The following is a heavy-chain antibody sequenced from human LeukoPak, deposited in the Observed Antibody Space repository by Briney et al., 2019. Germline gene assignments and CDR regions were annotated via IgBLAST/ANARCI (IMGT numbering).Heavy chain of an antibody. CDR3: ATHSLAASYCSSTSCYTYFDY. D-gene: IGHD2-2*02. Sequence: SETLSLTCAVYGGSFSGYYSSWIRQPPGKGLEWIGEINHSGSTNYNPSLKSRVTISVDTSKNQFSLKLSSVTAADTAVYYCATHSLAASYCSSTSCYTYFDYWGQGTLVTVSS. J-gene: IGHJ4*02. V-gene: IGHV4-34*01. CDR1: GGSFSGYY. CDR2: INHSGST.